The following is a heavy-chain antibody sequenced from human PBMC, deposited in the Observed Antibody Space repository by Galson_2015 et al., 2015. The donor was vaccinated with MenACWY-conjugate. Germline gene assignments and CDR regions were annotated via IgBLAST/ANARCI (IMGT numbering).Heavy chain of an antibody. CDR1: RFTFSSYN. D-gene: IGHD1-1*01. CDR2: ISSYSTYI. V-gene: IGHV3-21*01. J-gene: IGHJ5*02. Sequence: SLRLSCAASRFTFSSYNMHWVRQAPGKGLQWVSSISSYSTYIYYEDSLKGRFTISRDNANNSLYLELNTLRAEDTAVYFCAREDPTWKFDLWGQGTPVTVSS. CDR3: AREDPTWKFDL.